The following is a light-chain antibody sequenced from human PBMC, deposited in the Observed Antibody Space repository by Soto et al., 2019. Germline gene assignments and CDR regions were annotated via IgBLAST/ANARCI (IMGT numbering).Light chain of an antibody. CDR2: QDK. J-gene: IGLJ2*01. CDR1: KLGDRL. V-gene: IGLV3-1*01. Sequence: SYELSKPPSVSVSPGQTDSIPCSGNKLGDRLVCWYQQKPGQSPVLVLYQDKRRPSGIPERFSGSNSGNTAILTISGTQAMDEADYYCQAWDSSSAEVVFGRGTKLTVL. CDR3: QAWDSSSAEVV.